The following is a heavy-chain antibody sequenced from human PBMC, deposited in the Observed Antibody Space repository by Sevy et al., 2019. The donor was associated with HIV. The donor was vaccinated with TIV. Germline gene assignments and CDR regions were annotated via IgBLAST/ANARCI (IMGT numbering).Heavy chain of an antibody. D-gene: IGHD3-22*01. CDR1: GFTFSRYW. CDR2: IKQDESEK. J-gene: IGHJ4*02. Sequence: GGSLRLSCAASGFTFSRYWMTWVRQAPGKGLEWVANIKQDESEKYYVDSVKGRLTISRDNAKNSLYLQMNSLRAEDTAVYYCARAEQVTMLVVFGGLYFDSWGQGTLVTVSS. CDR3: ARAEQVTMLVVFGGLYFDS. V-gene: IGHV3-7*01.